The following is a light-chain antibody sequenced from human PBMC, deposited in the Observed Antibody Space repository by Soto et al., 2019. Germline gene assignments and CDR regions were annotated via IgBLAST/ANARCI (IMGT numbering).Light chain of an antibody. Sequence: DIQMTQSPSPLSASLGDRFTITCRASQSISGYLNWYQQKPGKAPKLLIYAASSLQSGVPSRFSGSGSGTDFTLTISSLQPEDFATYYCQQSYSTPRTFGQGTKVEIK. V-gene: IGKV1-39*01. CDR1: QSISGY. CDR3: QQSYSTPRT. J-gene: IGKJ1*01. CDR2: AAS.